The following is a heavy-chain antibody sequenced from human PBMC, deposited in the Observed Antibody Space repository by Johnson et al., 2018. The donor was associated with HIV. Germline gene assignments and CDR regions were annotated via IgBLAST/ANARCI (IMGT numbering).Heavy chain of an antibody. J-gene: IGHJ3*02. CDR2: IYSNGDNT. CDR1: GFPFSSHT. Sequence: EVQLVESGGGLVRPGGTLRLSCVASGFPFSSHTMHWVRQAPGRGLEYVSGIYSNGDNTYYSNSVKGRFTISRDNSKNTLYFQMGSLRVEDVAVYYCAREVVAGNKSDAFDIWGRGTMVTVSS. D-gene: IGHD6-19*01. V-gene: IGHV3-64*01. CDR3: AREVVAGNKSDAFDI.